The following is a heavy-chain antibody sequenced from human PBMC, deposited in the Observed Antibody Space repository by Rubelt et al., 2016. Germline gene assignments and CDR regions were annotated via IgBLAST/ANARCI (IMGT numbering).Heavy chain of an antibody. CDR1: GFTFSSYA. CDR2: ISYDGSNK. V-gene: IGHV3-30*04. D-gene: IGHD3-16*02. CDR3: ARDYIGGYHPDY. Sequence: GFTFSSYAMHWVRQAPGKGLEWVAVISYDGSNKYYADSVKGRFTIARDNSKNTLYLQMDSLRAEDTAVYYCARDYIGGYHPDYWGQGTLVTVSS. J-gene: IGHJ4*02.